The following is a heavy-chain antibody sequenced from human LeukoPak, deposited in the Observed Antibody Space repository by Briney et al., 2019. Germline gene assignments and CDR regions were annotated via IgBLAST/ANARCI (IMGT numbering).Heavy chain of an antibody. D-gene: IGHD1-26*01. Sequence: GGSLRLSCAASGFTFSNYWMSWVRQAPGKGLEWVANIKQDGSEKYYVDSVKGRFTISRDNARNSLYLQMNSLRAEDTAVYYCATGWSYWGNWGQGTPVTVSS. CDR2: IKQDGSEK. J-gene: IGHJ4*02. V-gene: IGHV3-7*05. CDR3: ATGWSYWGN. CDR1: GFTFSNYW.